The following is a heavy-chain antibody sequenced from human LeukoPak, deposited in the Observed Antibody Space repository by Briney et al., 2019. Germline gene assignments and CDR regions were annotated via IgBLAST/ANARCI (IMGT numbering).Heavy chain of an antibody. CDR2: ISSSSSTI. CDR1: GFTFSSYS. V-gene: IGHV3-48*02. J-gene: IGHJ6*02. CDR3: ARHYYGSGSYYDYYYGMDV. Sequence: GGSLRLSCAASGFTFSSYSMNWVRQAPGKGLEWVSYISSSSSTIYYADSVKGRFTISRDNAKNSLYLQMNSLRDEDTAVYYCARHYYGSGSYYDYYYGMDVWGQGTTVTVSS. D-gene: IGHD3-10*01.